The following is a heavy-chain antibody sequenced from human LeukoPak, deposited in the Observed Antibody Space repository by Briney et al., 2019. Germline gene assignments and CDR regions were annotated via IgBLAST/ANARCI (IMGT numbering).Heavy chain of an antibody. V-gene: IGHV3-23*01. Sequence: GGSLRLSCAASGFTFSSYAMSWVRQAPGKGLEWVSAISGSGGSTYYADSVKGRFTISRDNSKNTLYLQMNSLRAEDTAVYYCAKVTAIVVVPAAIPDYWGQGTLVTVSS. D-gene: IGHD2-2*02. CDR3: AKVTAIVVVPAAIPDY. CDR2: ISGSGGST. J-gene: IGHJ4*02. CDR1: GFTFSSYA.